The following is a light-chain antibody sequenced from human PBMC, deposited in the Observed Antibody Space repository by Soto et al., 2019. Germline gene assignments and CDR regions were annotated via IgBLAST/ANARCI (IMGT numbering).Light chain of an antibody. J-gene: IGKJ1*01. CDR1: QSISSL. Sequence: GDRVTITCRASQSISSLLAWYQQKPGKAPKLLIYDASSLESGVPSRFSGSGSGTEFTLTISSLQPDDFATYYCQQYNSYPWTLGQGTKVEIK. V-gene: IGKV1-5*01. CDR2: DAS. CDR3: QQYNSYPWT.